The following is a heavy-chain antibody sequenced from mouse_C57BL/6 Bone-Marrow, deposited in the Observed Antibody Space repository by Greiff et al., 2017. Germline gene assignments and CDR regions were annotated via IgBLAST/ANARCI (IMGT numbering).Heavy chain of an antibody. CDR3: AVTGNGGY. J-gene: IGHJ2*01. Sequence: QVQLQQPGAELVMPGASVKLSCKASGYTFTSYWMHWVKQRPGQGLEWIGEIDPSDSYTNYNQKFKGKATLTVDKASSTAYMQLSSLTSEDSAVYDCAVTGNGGYWGQGTTLTVSS. CDR2: IDPSDSYT. CDR1: GYTFTSYW. D-gene: IGHD4-1*01. V-gene: IGHV1-69*01.